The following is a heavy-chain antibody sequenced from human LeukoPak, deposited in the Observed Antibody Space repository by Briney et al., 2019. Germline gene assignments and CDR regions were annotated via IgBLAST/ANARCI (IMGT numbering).Heavy chain of an antibody. CDR1: GYTFTNYD. D-gene: IGHD3-10*01. CDR2: MNAENGNA. J-gene: IGHJ3*01. Sequence: ASVKVSCKASGYTFTNYDINWVRQVAGQRLEWVGWMNAENGNAGYAQRLQGRVTVTRDTSINTAYMELSSLRSEDTAIYYCARYFPQRPNSFDVWGQGTVVTVS. CDR3: ARYFPQRPNSFDV. V-gene: IGHV1-8*01.